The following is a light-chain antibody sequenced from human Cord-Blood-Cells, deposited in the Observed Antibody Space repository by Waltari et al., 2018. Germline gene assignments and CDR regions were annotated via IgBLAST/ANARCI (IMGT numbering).Light chain of an antibody. J-gene: IGLJ2*01. CDR1: SSDVGSYNL. CDR2: EGS. V-gene: IGLV2-23*03. Sequence: QSALTPPASVSGCPGQSITISCAGTSSDVGSYNLVSWYQQHPGKAPKLMIYEGSKRPSGVSNRFSGSKSGNTASLTISGLQAEDEADYYCCSYAGRSTFVVFGGGTKLTVL. CDR3: CSYAGRSTFVV.